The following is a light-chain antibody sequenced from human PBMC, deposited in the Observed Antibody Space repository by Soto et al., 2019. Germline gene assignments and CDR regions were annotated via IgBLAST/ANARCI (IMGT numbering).Light chain of an antibody. Sequence: ETVMTQSPGSLSVSPGERATLSCRASQSIGSNLAWYQHKPGQAPRLLISGASTRATGIPGRFSGSGSGTEFTLTIISLQSEDVAVYYCQHYNNWSSFGQGTRVEIK. CDR2: GAS. J-gene: IGKJ5*01. CDR3: QHYNNWSS. V-gene: IGKV3-15*01. CDR1: QSIGSN.